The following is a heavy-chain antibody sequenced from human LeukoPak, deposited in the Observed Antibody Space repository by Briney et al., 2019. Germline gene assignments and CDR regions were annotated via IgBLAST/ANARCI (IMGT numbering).Heavy chain of an antibody. CDR3: ARGRRYCSSTSCYLVY. V-gene: IGHV1-8*03. CDR2: MNPNSGNT. J-gene: IGHJ4*02. CDR1: GYTFTSYD. Sequence: ASVKVSCKASGYTFTSYDINWVRQATGQGLEWMGWMNPNSGNTGYAQKFQGRVTITRNTSISTAYMERSSLRSEDTAVYYCARGRRYCSSTSCYLVYWGQGTLVTVSS. D-gene: IGHD2-2*01.